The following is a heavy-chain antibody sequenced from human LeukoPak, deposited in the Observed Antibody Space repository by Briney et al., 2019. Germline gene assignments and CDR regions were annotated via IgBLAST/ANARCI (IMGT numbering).Heavy chain of an antibody. V-gene: IGHV4-61*02. CDR2: IYTSGST. CDR3: ARGPIAVATNDY. Sequence: SQTLSLTCTDSGGSISSGSYYWSWIRQPAGKGLEWIGRIYTSGSTNYNPSLKSRVTISVDTSKNQFSLKLSSVTAADTAVYYCARGPIAVATNDYWGQGTLVTVSS. CDR1: GGSISSGSYY. D-gene: IGHD6-19*01. J-gene: IGHJ4*02.